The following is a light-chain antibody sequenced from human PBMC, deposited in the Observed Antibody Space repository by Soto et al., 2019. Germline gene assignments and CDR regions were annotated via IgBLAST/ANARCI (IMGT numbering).Light chain of an antibody. J-gene: IGKJ4*01. Sequence: VITLSLSTLSVSPGARVTLSCRASQTVNSNLAWYQQKPGQAPSLLMYGASTRATAIPARFSGSGSGTEFTLPTTGPQSEHFALYSCQRFSSYTHSFRGGATVAIK. V-gene: IGKV3-15*01. CDR3: QRFSSYTHS. CDR1: QTVNSN. CDR2: GAS.